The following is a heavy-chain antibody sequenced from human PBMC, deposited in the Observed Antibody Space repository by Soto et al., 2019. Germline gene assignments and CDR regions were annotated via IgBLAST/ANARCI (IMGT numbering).Heavy chain of an antibody. Sequence: EVQLVQSGGGLVQPGGSLRLSCVASGFTFTDFYMNWVRQAPGKGLEWVANIRPDGSETNYVESVKGRFTTSRDNAKNSLFLQMNSLRADDTAGYYCAGWGGHDYNYWGQGIRVTVSS. V-gene: IGHV3-7*03. CDR1: GFTFTDFY. D-gene: IGHD4-4*01. CDR3: AGWGGHDYNY. CDR2: IRPDGSET. J-gene: IGHJ4*02.